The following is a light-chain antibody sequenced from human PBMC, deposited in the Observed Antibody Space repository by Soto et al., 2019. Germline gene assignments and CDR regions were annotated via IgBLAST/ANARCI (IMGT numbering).Light chain of an antibody. CDR1: EGVSSNN. J-gene: IGKJ5*01. CDR2: GAS. CDR3: QQRQYWPPIT. Sequence: EIVLTQSPATLSLSPGERATLSCRASEGVSSNNLAWYLQRPGQATRVVIYGASTRATGIPERFSGSGSGTDFTLTISRLEPEYFAIYYCQQRQYWPPITFGQGTRLEIK. V-gene: IGKV3D-20*02.